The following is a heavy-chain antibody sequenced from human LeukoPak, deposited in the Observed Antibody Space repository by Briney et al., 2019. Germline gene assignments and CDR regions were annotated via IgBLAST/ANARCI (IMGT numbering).Heavy chain of an antibody. CDR3: AREVGSAAPGMRGDSGMDV. V-gene: IGHV1-18*01. J-gene: IGHJ6*02. Sequence: GASVKVSCKASGYTFTSYGISWVRQAPGQGLEWMGWISAYNGNTNYAQKLQGRVTMTTDTSTSITYMELRSLRSDDTAVYYCAREVGSAAPGMRGDSGMDVWGQGTTVTVSS. CDR2: ISAYNGNT. CDR1: GYTFTSYG. D-gene: IGHD6-13*01.